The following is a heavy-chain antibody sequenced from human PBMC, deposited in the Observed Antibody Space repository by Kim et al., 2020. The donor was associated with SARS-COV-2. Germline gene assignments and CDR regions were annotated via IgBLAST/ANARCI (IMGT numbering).Heavy chain of an antibody. D-gene: IGHD4-17*01. Sequence: SVKVSCKAPGDTFNRYAISWVRQAPGQRPEWMGRLIPLIGTTNYAQNFQGRVTITADRSTATVYMELSSLRSDDTATFYCVVYSDPDYWGQGTLVTVSS. CDR1: GDTFNRYA. V-gene: IGHV1-69*04. CDR3: VVYSDPDY. CDR2: LIPLIGTT. J-gene: IGHJ4*02.